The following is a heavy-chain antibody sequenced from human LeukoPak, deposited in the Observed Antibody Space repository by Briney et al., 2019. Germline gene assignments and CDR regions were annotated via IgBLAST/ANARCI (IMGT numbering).Heavy chain of an antibody. CDR1: DGSFSGYY. D-gene: IGHD3-10*01. V-gene: IGHV4-34*01. CDR2: ISHSGSA. CDR3: ARRPRGVIIKTWFDS. Sequence: SETLSLTCNVYDGSFSGYYCSWIRQPPGKGLEWIGEISHSGSANYNPSLKSRVTILLDTSKNQFSLSLSSVTAADTAVYYCARRPRGVIIKTWFDSWGQGTLVTVSS. J-gene: IGHJ5*01.